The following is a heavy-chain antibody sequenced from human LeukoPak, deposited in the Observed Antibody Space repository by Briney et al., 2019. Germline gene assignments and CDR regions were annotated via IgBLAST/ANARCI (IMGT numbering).Heavy chain of an antibody. V-gene: IGHV1-58*01. J-gene: IGHJ4*02. CDR3: AREGPTAMVTYGAFDY. CDR2: IVVGSGNT. CDR1: GFTFTSSA. Sequence: GASVKVSCKASGFTFTSSAVQWVRQARGQRLEWIGWIVVGSGNTNYAQKFQERVTITRDMSTSTAYMELSSLRAEDTAVYYCAREGPTAMVTYGAFDYWGQGTLVTVSS. D-gene: IGHD5-18*01.